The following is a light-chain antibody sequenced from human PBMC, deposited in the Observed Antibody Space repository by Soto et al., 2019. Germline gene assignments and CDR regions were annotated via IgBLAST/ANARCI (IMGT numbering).Light chain of an antibody. CDR3: MQALRTQWT. CDR1: RSLLHNNGYNC. CDR2: VGS. J-gene: IGKJ1*01. V-gene: IGKV2-28*01. Sequence: IVMTLPPLSLHFTPPVPSSISFLSSRSLLHNNGYNCLDWYLQKPGQAPQLLIYVGSNRASGVPGRFSGSGSGTDFTLKISRVEAEDVGVYYCMQALRTQWTFGQGTKVDI.